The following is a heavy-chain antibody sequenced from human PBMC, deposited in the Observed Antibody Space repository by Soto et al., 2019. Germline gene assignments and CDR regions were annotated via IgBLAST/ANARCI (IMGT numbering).Heavy chain of an antibody. CDR1: GFTFDDYA. D-gene: IGHD6-19*01. Sequence: EVQLVESGGGLVQPGRSLRLSCAASGFTFDDYAMHWVRQAPGKGLEWVSGISWNSGSIGYADSVKGRFTISRDNAKNSLYLQMNSLRAEDTALYYCAKDKTRYSSGYDSNWYFDLWGRGTLVTVSS. J-gene: IGHJ2*01. CDR3: AKDKTRYSSGYDSNWYFDL. CDR2: ISWNSGSI. V-gene: IGHV3-9*01.